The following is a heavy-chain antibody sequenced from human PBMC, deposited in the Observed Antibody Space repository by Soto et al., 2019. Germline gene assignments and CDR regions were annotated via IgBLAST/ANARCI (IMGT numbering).Heavy chain of an antibody. CDR3: ARPGYSSGWDTGLYGMDV. J-gene: IGHJ6*02. V-gene: IGHV4-39*01. Sequence: SETLSLTCTVSGGSISSSTYYWGWIRQPPGQGLEWIGSIYYSGTTYYNPSLKRRATISVDTSKNQFSLKLSSVAAADTAVYYCARPGYSSGWDTGLYGMDVWGQGTTVTVSS. CDR1: GGSISSSTYY. CDR2: IYYSGTT. D-gene: IGHD6-19*01.